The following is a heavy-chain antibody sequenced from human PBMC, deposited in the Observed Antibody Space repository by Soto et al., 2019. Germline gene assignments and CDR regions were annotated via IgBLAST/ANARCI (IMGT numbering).Heavy chain of an antibody. CDR3: AKDRGGSGWSTLDH. CDR2: ISGSGGNT. J-gene: IGHJ4*02. Sequence: EVQLLESGGSLVHPGGSLRLSCAASGFSFSYFAMSWVRQAPGKGLEWVAAISGSGGNTYYADSVKGRFTISGDNSKNTLFLQMNSLRDEDTAVYYCAKDRGGSGWSTLDHWGQGTLVTVSS. D-gene: IGHD6-19*01. V-gene: IGHV3-23*01. CDR1: GFSFSYFA.